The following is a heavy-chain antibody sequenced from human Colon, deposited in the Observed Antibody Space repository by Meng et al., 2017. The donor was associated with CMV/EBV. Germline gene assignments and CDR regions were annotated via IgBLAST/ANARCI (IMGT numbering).Heavy chain of an antibody. J-gene: IGHJ5*02. CDR1: GFTFNNFA. V-gene: IGHV3-23*01. CDR2: ASGSGSNT. Sequence: GESLKISCAASGFTFNNFAMSWVRQAPGKGLEWVSSASGSGSNTFYADSVKGRFTISRDNAKNTVYLQMNDLRAEDTAVYYCAKEDYLPYYDVLTGSSRYKWFDPWGQGTLVTVS. D-gene: IGHD3-9*01. CDR3: AKEDYLPYYDVLTGSSRYKWFDP.